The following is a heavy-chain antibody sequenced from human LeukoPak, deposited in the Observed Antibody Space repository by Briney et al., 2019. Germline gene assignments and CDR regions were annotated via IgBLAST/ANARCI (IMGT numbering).Heavy chain of an antibody. Sequence: PGRSLRLSCAASGFTFSSYGMHWVRQAPGKGLEWGAVISYDGSNKYYADSVKGRFTISRDNSKNTLYLQMNSLRAEDTAVYYCAKGSRYIDYWGQGTLVTVSS. CDR3: AKGSRYIDY. V-gene: IGHV3-30*18. CDR2: ISYDGSNK. D-gene: IGHD1-14*01. J-gene: IGHJ4*02. CDR1: GFTFSSYG.